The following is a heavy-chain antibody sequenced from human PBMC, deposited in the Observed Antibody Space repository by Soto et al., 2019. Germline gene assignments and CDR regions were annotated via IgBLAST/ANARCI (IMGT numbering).Heavy chain of an antibody. Sequence: PSETLSLTCAVYGGSFSGYYWSWIRQPPGKGLEWIGEINHSGSTNYNPSLKSRVTISVDTSKNQFSLKLSSVTAADTAVYYCARKYGSSAGYYYYYMDVWGKGTTVTVSS. V-gene: IGHV4-34*01. CDR3: ARKYGSSAGYYYYYMDV. CDR2: INHSGST. CDR1: GGSFSGYY. D-gene: IGHD3-10*01. J-gene: IGHJ6*03.